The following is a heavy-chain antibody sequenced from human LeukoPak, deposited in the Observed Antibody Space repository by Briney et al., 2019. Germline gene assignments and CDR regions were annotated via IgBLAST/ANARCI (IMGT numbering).Heavy chain of an antibody. D-gene: IGHD5-24*01. CDR3: ARSPTDGYSPGECDY. J-gene: IGHJ4*02. CDR2: IYYSGST. Sequence: SETLSLTCTVSGGSISSSSYYWGWIRQPPGKGLEWIGSIYYSGSTYYNPSLKSRVTISVDTSKNQFSLKLSFVTAADTAVYYCARSPTDGYSPGECDYWGQGTLVTVSS. V-gene: IGHV4-39*07. CDR1: GGSISSSSYY.